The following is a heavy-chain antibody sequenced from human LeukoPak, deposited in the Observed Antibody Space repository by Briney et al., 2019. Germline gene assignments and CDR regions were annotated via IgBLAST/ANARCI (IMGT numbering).Heavy chain of an antibody. CDR2: INHSGST. V-gene: IGHV4-34*01. Sequence: SETLSLTCAVYGGSFSGYYWSWIRQPPGKGLEWIGEINHSGSTNYNPSLESRVTISVDTSKNQFSLKLSSVTAADTAVYYCARTGYSSSWYATRFDYWGQGTLVTVSS. CDR1: GGSFSGYY. D-gene: IGHD6-13*01. CDR3: ARTGYSSSWYATRFDY. J-gene: IGHJ4*02.